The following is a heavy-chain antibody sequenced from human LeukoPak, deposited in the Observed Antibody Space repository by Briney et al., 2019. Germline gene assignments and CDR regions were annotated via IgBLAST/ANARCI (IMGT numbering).Heavy chain of an antibody. Sequence: SVKVSCKASGGTFSSYAFSCVRQAPGQGLEWMGGIIPIFGTANYAQKFQGRVTITADESTSTAYMELSSLRSEDTAVYYCARGTIDCSGGSCYSNWFDPWGQGTLVTVSS. CDR2: IIPIFGTA. D-gene: IGHD2-15*01. J-gene: IGHJ5*02. CDR1: GGTFSSYA. CDR3: ARGTIDCSGGSCYSNWFDP. V-gene: IGHV1-69*01.